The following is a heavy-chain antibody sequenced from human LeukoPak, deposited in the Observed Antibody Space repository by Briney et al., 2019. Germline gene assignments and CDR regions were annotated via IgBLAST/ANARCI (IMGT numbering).Heavy chain of an antibody. CDR1: GGTFSSYA. CDR3: ARGGSEYQLLNWFDP. Sequence: SVTVSCKASGGTFSSYAISWVRQAPGQGLEWMGGIIPIFGTANYAQKFQGRVTITADKSTSTAYMELSSLRSEDTAVYYCARGGSEYQLLNWFDPWGQGTLVTVSS. CDR2: IIPIFGTA. V-gene: IGHV1-69*06. J-gene: IGHJ5*02. D-gene: IGHD2-2*01.